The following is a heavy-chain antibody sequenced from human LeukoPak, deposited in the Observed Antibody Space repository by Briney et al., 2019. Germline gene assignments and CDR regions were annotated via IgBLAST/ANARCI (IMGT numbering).Heavy chain of an antibody. CDR2: ISSNSRTI. D-gene: IGHD1-1*01. J-gene: IGHJ6*02. CDR1: GFTFSSYA. Sequence: GGSLRLSCAASGFTFSSYAMSWIRQAPGRGLEWISYISSNSRTIYYADSVKGRFTISRDNAKNSLYLQMNSLRAEDTAVYYCAGTYYYSMDVWGQGTTVTVSS. CDR3: AGTYYYSMDV. V-gene: IGHV3-48*04.